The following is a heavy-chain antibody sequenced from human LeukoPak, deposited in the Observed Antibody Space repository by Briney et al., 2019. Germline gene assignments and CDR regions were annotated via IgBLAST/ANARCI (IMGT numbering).Heavy chain of an antibody. J-gene: IGHJ4*02. CDR1: GLAFSHYA. D-gene: IGHD3-10*01. CDR2: ISHDGSKK. CDR3: AKEGYYGSGSFPDY. V-gene: IGHV3-30-3*01. Sequence: GRSVRVSCVATGLAFSHYAVHGLRQAPAKGLDCVAVISHDGSKKYYADFVKGRFTISRDNSKNTLYLHMNSLIPEDTAVYYCAKEGYYGSGSFPDYWGQGTLVTVSS.